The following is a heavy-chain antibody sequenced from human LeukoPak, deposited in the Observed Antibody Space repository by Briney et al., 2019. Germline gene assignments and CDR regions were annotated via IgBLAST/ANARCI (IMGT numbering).Heavy chain of an antibody. Sequence: PSETLSLTCTVSGGSISSYYWSWIRQPPGKGLEWIGYLYYSGSTNYNPSLKSRVTISVDTSKNQFSLKLSSVTAADTAVYYCARATGGRGGYYLNFFDYWGQGTLVTVSS. CDR1: GGSISSYY. CDR3: ARATGGRGGYYLNFFDY. J-gene: IGHJ4*02. CDR2: LYYSGST. V-gene: IGHV4-59*01. D-gene: IGHD3-22*01.